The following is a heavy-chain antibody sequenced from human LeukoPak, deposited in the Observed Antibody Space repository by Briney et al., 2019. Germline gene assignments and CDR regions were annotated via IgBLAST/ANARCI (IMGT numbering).Heavy chain of an antibody. Sequence: SETLSLTCTVSGYSISSGYYWGWIRQPPGKGLEWIGSIYHSGSTYYNPSLKSRVTISVDTSKNQFSLKLSSVTAADTAVYYCARVKDYGDYVSYWGQGTLVTVSS. D-gene: IGHD4-17*01. CDR1: GYSISSGYY. V-gene: IGHV4-38-2*02. CDR3: ARVKDYGDYVSY. J-gene: IGHJ4*02. CDR2: IYHSGST.